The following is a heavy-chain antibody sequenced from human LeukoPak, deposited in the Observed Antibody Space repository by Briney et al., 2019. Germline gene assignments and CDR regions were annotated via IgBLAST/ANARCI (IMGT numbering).Heavy chain of an antibody. CDR3: TRLLPTSNHFFES. D-gene: IGHD2-8*01. Sequence: GGSLRLSCAASGFTVSYDYMSWVRQAPGKGLEWVSVIYAGGSAYYADSVRGRFTISRDNSENTLYLQMNSLRADDTAVYYCTRLLPTSNHFFESWGQGTLVTVSS. CDR2: IYAGGSA. J-gene: IGHJ4*02. CDR1: GFTVSYDY. V-gene: IGHV3-53*01.